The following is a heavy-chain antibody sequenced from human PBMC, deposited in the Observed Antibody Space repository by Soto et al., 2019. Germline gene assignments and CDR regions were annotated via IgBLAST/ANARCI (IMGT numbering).Heavy chain of an antibody. CDR2: ISAYNGNT. CDR3: ARDVIAVRPGWFDP. CDR1: GYTFTTYG. Sequence: ASVKVSCKAAGYTFTTYGISWVRQAPGQGLEWMGWISAYNGNTNYAQKFQDRVTMTTDTSTSTAYMELRSLRSDDTAVYYCARDVIAVRPGWFDPWGQGTLVTVS. J-gene: IGHJ5*02. D-gene: IGHD6-6*01. V-gene: IGHV1-18*01.